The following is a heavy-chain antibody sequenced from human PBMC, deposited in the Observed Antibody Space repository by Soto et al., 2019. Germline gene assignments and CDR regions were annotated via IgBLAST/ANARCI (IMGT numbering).Heavy chain of an antibody. CDR2: IVPIYRTA. Sequence: SVKVSCKASGYTFTGHYMHWVRQAPGQGLEWVGGIVPIYRTADYAQKFQGRVTITADESARTSYMELRSPKSQDTAVYYCVRDSGAKLSSSWGQGTLVTVSS. CDR1: GYTFTGHY. D-gene: IGHD6-13*01. CDR3: VRDSGAKLSSS. J-gene: IGHJ4*02. V-gene: IGHV1-69*13.